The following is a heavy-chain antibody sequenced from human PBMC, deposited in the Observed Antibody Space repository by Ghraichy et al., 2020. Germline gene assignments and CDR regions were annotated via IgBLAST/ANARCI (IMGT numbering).Heavy chain of an antibody. CDR2: ITGKTSGGAP. CDR3: AASFGAVGGYDL. CDR1: GFTLSNAW. V-gene: IGHV3-15*01. D-gene: IGHD1-26*01. J-gene: IGHJ3*01. Sequence: GGSLRLSCAGSGFTLSNAWMGWVRQAPGKGLEWISHITGKTSGGAPDYAAPVKGRFTISRDDSKNTLHLQMNSLTTEDTAVYYCAASFGAVGGYDLWGQGTMVTVSS.